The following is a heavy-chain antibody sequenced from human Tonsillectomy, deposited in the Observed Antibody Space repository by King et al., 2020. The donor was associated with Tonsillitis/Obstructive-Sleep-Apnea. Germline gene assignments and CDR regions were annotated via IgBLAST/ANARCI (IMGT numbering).Heavy chain of an antibody. CDR3: AKNYSSGSTGFDY. Sequence: VQLVESGGGLVQPGGSLRLSCAASGFTFSSFAMNWVRQAPGKGLEWVSAISGSGGSTYYADSVKGRFTISRDNSKNTLYLQMNSLRAEDTAVYYCAKNYSSGSTGFDYWGKGTLVTVSS. CDR1: GFTFSSFA. CDR2: ISGSGGST. D-gene: IGHD6-19*01. J-gene: IGHJ4*02. V-gene: IGHV3-23*04.